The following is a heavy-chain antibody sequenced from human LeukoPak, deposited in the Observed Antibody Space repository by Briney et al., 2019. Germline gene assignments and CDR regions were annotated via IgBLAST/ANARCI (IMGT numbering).Heavy chain of an antibody. V-gene: IGHV3-30*03. CDR1: GFTFSSYG. CDR3: ASLGELMADY. CDR2: ISYDGSNK. Sequence: PGGSLRLSCAASGFTFSSYGMHWVRQAPGKGLEWVAVISYDGSNKYYADSVKGRFTISRDNSKNTLYLQMNSLRAEDTAVYFCASLGELMADYWGQGTLVTVSS. J-gene: IGHJ4*02. D-gene: IGHD3-10*01.